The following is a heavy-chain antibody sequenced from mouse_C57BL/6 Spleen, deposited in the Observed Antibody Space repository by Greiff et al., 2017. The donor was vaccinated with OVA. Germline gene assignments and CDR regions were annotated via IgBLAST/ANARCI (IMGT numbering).Heavy chain of an antibody. CDR3: ARSGSSRAWFAY. V-gene: IGHV1-18*01. J-gene: IGHJ3*01. CDR2: INPNTGGT. D-gene: IGHD1-1*01. Sequence: VQLKESGPELVKPGASVKIPCRASGYTFTDYNMDWVKQSHGKSLEWIGDINPNTGGTIYNQKFKGKATLTVDKSYSTAYMELLSLTSEDTAVYYCARSGSSRAWFAYWGQGTLVTVSA. CDR1: GYTFTDYN.